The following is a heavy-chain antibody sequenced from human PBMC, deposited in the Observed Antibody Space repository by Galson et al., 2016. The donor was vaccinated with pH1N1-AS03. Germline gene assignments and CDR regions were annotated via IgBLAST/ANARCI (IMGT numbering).Heavy chain of an antibody. CDR3: ARGAPGDHLLSPLWN. J-gene: IGHJ4*02. Sequence: SLRLSCAASGFTFSTYCMSWVRQAPGKGPEWVANIKQDGSEKFYVDSLKGRFTISRDNAKNSQYLQRSSLRAEDTAVYYCARGAPGDHLLSPLWNWGQGTLVTVSS. V-gene: IGHV3-7*01. CDR1: GFTFSTYC. D-gene: IGHD2-2*01. CDR2: IKQDGSEK.